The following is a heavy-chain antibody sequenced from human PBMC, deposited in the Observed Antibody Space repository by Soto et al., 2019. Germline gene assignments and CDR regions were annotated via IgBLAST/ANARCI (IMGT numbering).Heavy chain of an antibody. CDR3: AKASSGWYGNYYYMDV. V-gene: IGHV3-30*18. Sequence: QVQLVESGGGVVQPGRSLRLSCAASGFTFSSYGMHWVRQAPGKGLEWVAVISYDGSNKYYVDSVKGRFTISRDNSKNTLYLQMNSLRAEDTAVYYCAKASSGWYGNYYYMDVWGKGTTVTVSS. CDR1: GFTFSSYG. CDR2: ISYDGSNK. J-gene: IGHJ6*03. D-gene: IGHD6-19*01.